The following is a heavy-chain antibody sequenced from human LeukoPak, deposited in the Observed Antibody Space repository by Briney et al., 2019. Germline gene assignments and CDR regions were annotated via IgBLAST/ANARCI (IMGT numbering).Heavy chain of an antibody. J-gene: IGHJ4*02. CDR3: TADMPTSSRASDY. V-gene: IGHV3-15*01. Sequence: GGSLRLSCAASGFTFSDAWMSWVRQAPGMGLEWVGSIKSKTDGGTTDYAAPVKGRFTISRDDSKTTLYLQINSLRTDDTAVYYCTADMPTSSRASDYWGQGTLVTVSS. CDR1: GFTFSDAW. D-gene: IGHD1-26*01. CDR2: IKSKTDGGTT.